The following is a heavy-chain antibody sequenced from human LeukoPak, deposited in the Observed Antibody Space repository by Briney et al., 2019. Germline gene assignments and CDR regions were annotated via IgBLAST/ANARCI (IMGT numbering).Heavy chain of an antibody. CDR3: ATDPLGYCTNGVCSGSDY. CDR2: IIPIFGTA. V-gene: IGHV1-69*05. D-gene: IGHD2-8*01. J-gene: IGHJ4*02. CDR1: GFTFSSYA. Sequence: GGSLRLSCAASGFTFSSYAISWVRQAPGQGLEWMGGIIPIFGTANYAQKFQGRVTITTDESTSTAYMELSSLRSEDTAVYYCATDPLGYCTNGVCSGSDYWGQGTLVTVSS.